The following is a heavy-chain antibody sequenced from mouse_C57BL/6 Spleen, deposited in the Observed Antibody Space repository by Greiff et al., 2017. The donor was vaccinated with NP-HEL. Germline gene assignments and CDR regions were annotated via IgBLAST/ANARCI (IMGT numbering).Heavy chain of an antibody. CDR3: TRSAITTVVEGAWFAY. CDR2: IYPGNSDT. Sequence: QSGTMLARPGASVKMSCKTSGYTFTSYWMHWVKQRPGQGLEWIGAIYPGNSDTSYNQKFKGKAKLTAVTSASTAYMELSSLTNEDSAVYYCTRSAITTVVEGAWFAYWGQGTLVTVSA. D-gene: IGHD1-1*01. V-gene: IGHV1-5*01. J-gene: IGHJ3*01. CDR1: GYTFTSYW.